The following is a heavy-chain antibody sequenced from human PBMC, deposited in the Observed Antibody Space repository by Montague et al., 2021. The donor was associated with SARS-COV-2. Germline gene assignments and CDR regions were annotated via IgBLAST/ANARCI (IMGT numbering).Heavy chain of an antibody. V-gene: IGHV6-1*01. CDR3: ARTSASSDY. Sequence: CAISGDSVSMNRAARNWVRHSPSIDFGWLGRTYHRSKWYNDYAVSVKRRITINPDTSKNQISLQLTSVTPEDTAVYYCARTSASSDYWGQGTLVTVSS. J-gene: IGHJ4*02. CDR2: TYHRSKWYN. D-gene: IGHD1-26*01. CDR1: GDSVSMNRAA.